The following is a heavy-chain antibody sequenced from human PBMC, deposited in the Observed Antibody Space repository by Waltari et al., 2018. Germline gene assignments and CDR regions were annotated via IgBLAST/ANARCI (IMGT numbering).Heavy chain of an antibody. V-gene: IGHV1-69*04. Sequence: QVQLVQSGAEVRKPGSSVKVSCKASGGTFRSYANSWVRQAPGQGLEWMGEIIPILGIANYAQKFQGRVTITADESTSTAYMELSSLRSEDTAVYYCARRPVGYSSGNWYFDLWGRGTLVTVSS. CDR3: ARRPVGYSSGNWYFDL. J-gene: IGHJ2*01. D-gene: IGHD6-19*01. CDR2: IIPILGIA. CDR1: GGTFRSYA.